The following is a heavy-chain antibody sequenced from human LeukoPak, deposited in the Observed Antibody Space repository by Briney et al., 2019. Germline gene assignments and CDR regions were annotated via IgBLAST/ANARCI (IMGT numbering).Heavy chain of an antibody. CDR2: ISYDGSNK. V-gene: IGHV3-30-3*01. D-gene: IGHD6-13*01. J-gene: IGHJ4*02. Sequence: GRSLRLSCAASGFTFSSYAMHWVRQAPGKGLEWVAVISYDGSNKYYADSVKGRFTISRDNSKNTLYLQMNSLRAEDTAVYYCARGIGLGRSSSWSPFDYWGQGTLVTVSS. CDR1: GFTFSSYA. CDR3: ARGIGLGRSSSWSPFDY.